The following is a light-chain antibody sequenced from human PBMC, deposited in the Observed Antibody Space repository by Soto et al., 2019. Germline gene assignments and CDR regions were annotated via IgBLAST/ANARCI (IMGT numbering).Light chain of an antibody. Sequence: IQLTQSPTTLPASVGDRVTLTCRASESISNWLAWYQQRPGTAPKLLIYHASILETAVPSRFSGNGSGTEFTLTLSSLQPGDFATYYCQQYRTYSFGQGSRVEIK. V-gene: IGKV1-5*01. CDR3: QQYRTYS. J-gene: IGKJ1*01. CDR2: HAS. CDR1: ESISNW.